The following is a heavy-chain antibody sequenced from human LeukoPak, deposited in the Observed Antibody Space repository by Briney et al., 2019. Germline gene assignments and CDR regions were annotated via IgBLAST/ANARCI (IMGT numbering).Heavy chain of an antibody. CDR1: GGSFSGYS. J-gene: IGHJ4*02. CDR2: INHSGGT. V-gene: IGHV4-34*01. CDR3: ARGSGSYYR. D-gene: IGHD1-26*01. Sequence: SETLSLTCAVYGGSFSGYSWNWIRQPPVKGLEWIGEINHSGGTNYNPSLKSRVTISVDTSKKQFSLKLSPVTAADTAVYYCARGSGSYYRWGQGTLVTVSS.